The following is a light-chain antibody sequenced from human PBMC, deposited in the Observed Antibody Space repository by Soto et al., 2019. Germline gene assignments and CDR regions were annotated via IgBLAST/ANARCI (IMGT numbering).Light chain of an antibody. CDR3: SSYAGSNNFFYV. J-gene: IGLJ1*01. CDR2: EVS. V-gene: IGLV2-8*01. Sequence: QSVLTQPPSASGSAGQSVTISCTGTSSDVGAYNYVSWYQQHPGKAPKLMIYEVSKRPSGVPDRFSGSKSGNTASLTVSGLQAEDEADYYCSSYAGSNNFFYVLGTGTKVTVL. CDR1: SSDVGAYNY.